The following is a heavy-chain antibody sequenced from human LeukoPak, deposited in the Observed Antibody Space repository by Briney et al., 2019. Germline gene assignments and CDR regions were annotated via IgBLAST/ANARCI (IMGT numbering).Heavy chain of an antibody. V-gene: IGHV4-59*08. CDR3: ARLYCSSTSCYSARNWFDP. Sequence: SETLSLTCTVFGGSISSYYWSWIRQPPGKGLEWIGYIYYSGSTNYNPSLKSRVTISVDTSKNQFSLKLSSVTAADPAVYYCARLYCSSTSCYSARNWFDPWGQGTLVTVSS. CDR1: GGSISSYY. D-gene: IGHD2-2*01. J-gene: IGHJ5*02. CDR2: IYYSGST.